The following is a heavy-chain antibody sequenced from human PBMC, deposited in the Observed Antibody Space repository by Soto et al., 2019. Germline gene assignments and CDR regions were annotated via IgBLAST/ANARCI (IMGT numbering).Heavy chain of an antibody. CDR2: INSDGSST. CDR3: ARGLTDFWSGPSLDY. V-gene: IGHV3-74*01. D-gene: IGHD3-3*01. CDR1: GFTYSSYW. J-gene: IGHJ4*02. Sequence: LRLSCAASGFTYSSYWMHWVRQAPGKGLVWVSRINSDGSSTSYADSVKGRFTISRGNAKNTLYLQMNSLKAEDTAVYYCARGLTDFWSGPSLDYWGQGTLVTVSS.